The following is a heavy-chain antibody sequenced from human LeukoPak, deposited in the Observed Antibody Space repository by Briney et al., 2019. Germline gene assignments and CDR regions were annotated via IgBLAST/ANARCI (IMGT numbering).Heavy chain of an antibody. CDR2: ISSSGSTI. CDR1: GFTFSSYE. Sequence: GGSLRLSCAASGFTFSSYEMNWVRQAPGKGLEWVSYISSSGSTIYYADSVKGRFTISRDNAKNSLYLQMNGLRAEDTAVYYCARDSSSWLVDYFDYWGQGTLVTVSS. V-gene: IGHV3-48*03. D-gene: IGHD6-13*01. CDR3: ARDSSSWLVDYFDY. J-gene: IGHJ4*02.